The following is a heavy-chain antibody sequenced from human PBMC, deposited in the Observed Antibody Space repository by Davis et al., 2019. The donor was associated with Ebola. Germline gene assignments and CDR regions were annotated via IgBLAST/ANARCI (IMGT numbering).Heavy chain of an antibody. CDR1: GGSISSYY. CDR2: IYYSGST. D-gene: IGHD3-22*01. V-gene: IGHV4-59*01. Sequence: SETLSLTCTVSGGSISSYYWSWIRQPPGKGLEWIGYIYYSGSTNYNPSLKSRVTISVDTSKNQFSLKLSSVTAVDTAVYYCARVSPYYYYDSSGYYSLANYFDYWGQGTLVTVSS. J-gene: IGHJ4*02. CDR3: ARVSPYYYYDSSGYYSLANYFDY.